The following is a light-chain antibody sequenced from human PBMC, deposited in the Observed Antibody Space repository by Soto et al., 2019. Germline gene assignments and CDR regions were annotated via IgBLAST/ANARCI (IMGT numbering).Light chain of an antibody. CDR3: QQYNNWPLT. V-gene: IGKV3-15*01. Sequence: EIVMTQSPATLSGSPGERATLSRRASQGVSGTLACYQQKHRQAPRLLSYGASPRATGIPARFSGRGAGTEFTPPISSLQSEDFAVYYCQQYNNWPLTFGQGTRLEIK. J-gene: IGKJ5*01. CDR2: GAS. CDR1: QGVSGT.